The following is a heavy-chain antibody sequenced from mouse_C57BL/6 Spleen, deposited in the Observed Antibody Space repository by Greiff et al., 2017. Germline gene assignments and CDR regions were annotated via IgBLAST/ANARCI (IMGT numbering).Heavy chain of an antibody. Sequence: QVQLQQPGTELVKPGASVKLSCKASGYTFTSYWMHWVKQRPGQGLEWIGNINPGNGGTNYNEKFKSKATLTVDKASSTAYMQLSSLTSEDSAVYDCATSGGGLYFDDWGKGTTLTVAS. CDR1: GYTFTSYW. V-gene: IGHV1-53*01. J-gene: IGHJ2*01. CDR3: ATSGGGLYFDD. D-gene: IGHD3-1*01. CDR2: INPGNGGT.